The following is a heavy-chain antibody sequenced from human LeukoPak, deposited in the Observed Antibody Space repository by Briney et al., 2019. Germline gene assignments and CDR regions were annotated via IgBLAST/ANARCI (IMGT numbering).Heavy chain of an antibody. J-gene: IGHJ5*02. CDR2: IYYSGST. V-gene: IGHV4-39*07. Sequence: PSETLPLTCTVSGGSISSSSYYWGWIRQPPGKGLEWIGSIYYSGSTYYNPSLKSRVTISVDTSKNQFSLKLSSVTAADTAVYYCARAVLRYTNWFDPWGQGTLVTVSS. CDR1: GGSISSSSYY. D-gene: IGHD3-9*01. CDR3: ARAVLRYTNWFDP.